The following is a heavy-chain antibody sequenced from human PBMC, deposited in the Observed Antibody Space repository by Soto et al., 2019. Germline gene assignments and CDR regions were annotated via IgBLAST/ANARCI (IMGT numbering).Heavy chain of an antibody. V-gene: IGHV1-69-2*01. J-gene: IGHJ6*02. Sequence: EVPLVQSGAEVKKPGATVKISCKVSGYFFTDYSMHLVPQAPGRGLEWMGLVHPEDGETTYAEKLQGRVPISADTSTDTAYLELSSLRSEDTAVYYCATARGRAFRYFDFWGQGTTVTVSS. CDR1: GYFFTDYS. CDR3: ATARGRAFRYFDF. CDR2: VHPEDGET. D-gene: IGHD3-9*01.